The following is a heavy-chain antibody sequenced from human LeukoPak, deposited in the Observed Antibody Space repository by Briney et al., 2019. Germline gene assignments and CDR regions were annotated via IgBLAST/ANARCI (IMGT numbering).Heavy chain of an antibody. CDR2: ISGRGDNT. V-gene: IGHV3-23*01. Sequence: GGSLRLSCAASGFTFSGYAMTWVRQTPGKELEWVSSISGRGDNTYYADSVKGRFTISRDNSKNTLYLQMSSLRAEDTAIYYCAKYGDFLGAPFDYWGQGTLVTVSS. CDR3: AKYGDFLGAPFDY. D-gene: IGHD4-17*01. J-gene: IGHJ4*02. CDR1: GFTFSGYA.